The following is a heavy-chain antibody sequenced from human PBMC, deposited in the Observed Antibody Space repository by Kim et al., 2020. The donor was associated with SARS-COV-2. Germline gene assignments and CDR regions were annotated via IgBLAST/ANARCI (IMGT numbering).Heavy chain of an antibody. V-gene: IGHV3-23*01. CDR3: AKGRGSGSHSTHWYFDL. CDR1: GFTFSEYA. J-gene: IGHJ2*01. D-gene: IGHD3-22*01. CDR2: ISGSGNPT. Sequence: GGSLRLSCAASGFTFSEYAMVWVRQAPGKGLEWVSDISGSGNPTYHGDSVRGRLTISRDNSKNTLYLQMNSLRAEDTALYYCAKGRGSGSHSTHWYFDLWGRGTLVTVSS.